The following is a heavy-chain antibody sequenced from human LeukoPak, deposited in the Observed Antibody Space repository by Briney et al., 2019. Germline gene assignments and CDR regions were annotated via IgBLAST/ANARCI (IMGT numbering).Heavy chain of an antibody. J-gene: IGHJ6*02. CDR2: VKKDASEK. Sequence: GGSLRLSCAASGFTFSSYAMSWVRQAPGKGLEWVASVKKDASEKYYVDSVKGRFTISRDNAKNSLYLQMNSLRAEDTAVYYCAREGPTGTTAYYYYGMDVWGQGTTVTVSS. V-gene: IGHV3-7*01. D-gene: IGHD1-1*01. CDR3: AREGPTGTTAYYYYGMDV. CDR1: GFTFSSYA.